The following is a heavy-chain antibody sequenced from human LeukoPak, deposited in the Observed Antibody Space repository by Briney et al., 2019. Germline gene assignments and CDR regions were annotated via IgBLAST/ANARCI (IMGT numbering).Heavy chain of an antibody. D-gene: IGHD3-16*02. Sequence: SETLSLTCTVSGGSISSYYWSWIRQPAGKGLEWIGRIYTSGSTNYNPSLKSRVTISVNTSKNQFSLKLSSVTAADTAVYYCARRGSYDYVWGSYRRNWFDPWGQGTLVTVSS. CDR2: IYTSGST. CDR1: GGSISSYY. CDR3: ARRGSYDYVWGSYRRNWFDP. V-gene: IGHV4-4*07. J-gene: IGHJ5*02.